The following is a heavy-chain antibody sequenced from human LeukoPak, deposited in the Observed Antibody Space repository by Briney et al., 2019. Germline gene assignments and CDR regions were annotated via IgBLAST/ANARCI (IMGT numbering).Heavy chain of an antibody. CDR2: IYYSGST. CDR1: GGSISSGDYY. Sequence: SQTLSLTCTVSGGSISSGDYYWSWIRQPPGKGLEWIGYIYYSGSTYYNPSLKSRVTISVDTSKNQFSLKLSSVTAADTAVYYCAAARSIFGVVIRGLDVWGQGTTVTVSS. D-gene: IGHD3-3*01. V-gene: IGHV4-30-4*01. J-gene: IGHJ6*02. CDR3: AAARSIFGVVIRGLDV.